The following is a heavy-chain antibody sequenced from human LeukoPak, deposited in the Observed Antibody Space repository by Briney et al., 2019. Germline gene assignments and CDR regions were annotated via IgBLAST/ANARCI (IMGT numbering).Heavy chain of an antibody. CDR3: GLSKLGIAVAGPIDY. J-gene: IGHJ4*01. V-gene: IGHV4-38-2*01. Sequence: GSLRLSCAASGFTFSSYAMSWVRQAPGKGLEWIGSIHHSGSTYYNPSLKSRLTVSVDTSKNQFSLKLSSVTAADTAIYYCGLSKLGIAVAGPIDYWGQGTLVTVSS. CDR1: GFTFSSYA. CDR2: IHHSGST. D-gene: IGHD6-19*01.